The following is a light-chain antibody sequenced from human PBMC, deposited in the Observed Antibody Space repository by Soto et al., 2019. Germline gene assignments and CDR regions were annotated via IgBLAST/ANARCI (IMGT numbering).Light chain of an antibody. V-gene: IGLV1-40*01. CDR1: SSNIGAGYD. Sequence: QSVLTQQPSVSGAPGQRVTISCTGSSSNIGAGYDVHWYQHLPGTAPKLLIYGNNNRPSGVPDRFSGSKSGTSASLAITGLQAEDETHYYCQSFDSSLSVVFGGGTKLTVL. CDR3: QSFDSSLSVV. J-gene: IGLJ2*01. CDR2: GNN.